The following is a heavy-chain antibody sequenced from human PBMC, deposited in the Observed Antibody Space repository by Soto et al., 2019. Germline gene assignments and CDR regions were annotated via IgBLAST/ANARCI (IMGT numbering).Heavy chain of an antibody. Sequence: QLQLQESGPGLVKPSETLSLTCTVSGGSISSSSYYWGWIRQPPGKGLEWIGSIYYSGSTYYNPSLKSRVTISVDTSKNQFSLKRSSVTAADTAVYYCARQIGLYSSSWYNWFDPWGQGTLVTVSS. D-gene: IGHD6-13*01. CDR3: ARQIGLYSSSWYNWFDP. J-gene: IGHJ5*02. CDR2: IYYSGST. V-gene: IGHV4-39*01. CDR1: GGSISSSSYY.